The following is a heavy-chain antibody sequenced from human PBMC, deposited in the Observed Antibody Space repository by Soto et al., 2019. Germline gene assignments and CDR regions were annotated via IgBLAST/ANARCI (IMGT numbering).Heavy chain of an antibody. Sequence: QVQLVQSGAEVKKPGASVKVSCKASGYTFTSYDINWVRQATGQGLEWMGWMNPNSGNTGYAQKFQGRVTMTRNTSISTDYMELSSLRSEDTAVYYCARSYYDILTGYSATDYWGQGTLVTVSS. J-gene: IGHJ4*02. V-gene: IGHV1-8*01. D-gene: IGHD3-9*01. CDR1: GYTFTSYD. CDR2: MNPNSGNT. CDR3: ARSYYDILTGYSATDY.